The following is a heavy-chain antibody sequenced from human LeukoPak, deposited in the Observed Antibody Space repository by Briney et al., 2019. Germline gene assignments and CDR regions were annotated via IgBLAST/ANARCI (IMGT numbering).Heavy chain of an antibody. CDR3: ARGRIAAAGTGLGYYFDY. CDR2: INHSGST. V-gene: IGHV4-34*01. Sequence: SETLSLTCAVYGGSFSGYYWSWIRQPPGKGLEWIGEINHSGSTNYNPSPKSRVTISVNTSKNQFSLKLSSVTAADTAVYYCARGRIAAAGTGLGYYFDYWGQGTLVTVSS. CDR1: GGSFSGYY. D-gene: IGHD6-13*01. J-gene: IGHJ4*02.